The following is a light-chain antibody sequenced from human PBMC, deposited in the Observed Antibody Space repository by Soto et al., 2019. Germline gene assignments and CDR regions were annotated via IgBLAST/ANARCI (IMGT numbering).Light chain of an antibody. V-gene: IGKV3-15*01. CDR3: QQYDNWPIT. CDR2: GAS. CDR1: QSVSSN. Sequence: IVMTQSPDTLPGSPGERAPLSCRASQSVSSNLAWYQQKPGQAPRLLIYGASTRATGIPARFSGSGSGTEFTLTISSLQSEDFAVYYCQQYDNWPITFGQGTRLGL. J-gene: IGKJ5*01.